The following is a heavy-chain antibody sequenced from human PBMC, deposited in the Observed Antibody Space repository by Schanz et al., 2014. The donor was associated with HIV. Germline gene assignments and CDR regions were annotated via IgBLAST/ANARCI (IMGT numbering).Heavy chain of an antibody. D-gene: IGHD5-12*01. CDR2: ISYDGSNK. J-gene: IGHJ5*02. V-gene: IGHV3-30*18. CDR1: GFTFSAYV. CDR3: AKVPEEGYFDP. Sequence: VQLVESGGGLVQPGGSLRLSCVASGFTFSAYVMHWVRQAPGKGLEWVAVISYDGSNKYYADSVKGRFTISRDNSKNTLFLQMNSLRAEDTAVYYCAKVPEEGYFDPWGQGTLVTVSS.